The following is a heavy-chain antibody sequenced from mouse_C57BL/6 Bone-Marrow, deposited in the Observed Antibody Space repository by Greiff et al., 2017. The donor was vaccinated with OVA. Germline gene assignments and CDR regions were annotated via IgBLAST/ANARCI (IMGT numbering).Heavy chain of an antibody. CDR2: IYPGGGYT. V-gene: IGHV1-63*01. CDR3: AIYVGYYGYFDY. CDR1: GYTFTNYW. J-gene: IGHJ2*01. Sequence: QVQLQQSGAELVRPGTSVKMSCKASGYTFTNYWIGWAKQRPGHGLEWIGDIYPGGGYTNYNEKFKGKATLTADKSSTTAYMQFSSLTSEDSAIYYCAIYVGYYGYFDYWGQGTTLTVSS. D-gene: IGHD2-3*01.